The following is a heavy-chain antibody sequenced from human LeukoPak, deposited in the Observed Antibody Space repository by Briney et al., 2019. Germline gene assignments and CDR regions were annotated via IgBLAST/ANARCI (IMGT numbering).Heavy chain of an antibody. Sequence: SVKVSCKASGGTFSSYAISWVRQAPGQGLEWMGRIIPILGIANYAQKFQGRVTITADKSTSTAYMELSSLRSEDTAVYYCARDPPGDYYDSSGYYLPFDYWGQGTLVTVSS. CDR1: GGTFSSYA. CDR2: IIPILGIA. CDR3: ARDPPGDYYDSSGYYLPFDY. V-gene: IGHV1-69*04. J-gene: IGHJ4*02. D-gene: IGHD3-22*01.